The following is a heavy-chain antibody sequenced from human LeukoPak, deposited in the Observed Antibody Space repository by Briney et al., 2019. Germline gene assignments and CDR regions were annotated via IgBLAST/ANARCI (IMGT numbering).Heavy chain of an antibody. J-gene: IGHJ5*02. CDR2: IYYSGTT. CDR1: SGSISSSY. Sequence: SETLSLTCTVSSGSISSSYWSWIRQSPGKGLEWIGYIYYSGTTNYNPSLKSRVTISVDTSKNQFSLKLTSVTSADTAVYYCARVRSGDYFPFDHWGQGILVTVSS. CDR3: ARVRSGDYFPFDH. D-gene: IGHD3-22*01. V-gene: IGHV4-59*13.